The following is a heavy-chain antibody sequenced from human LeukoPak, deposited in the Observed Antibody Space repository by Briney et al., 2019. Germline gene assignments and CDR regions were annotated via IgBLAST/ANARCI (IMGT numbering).Heavy chain of an antibody. Sequence: GESLKISCKGSGYSFTSYWIAWVRQMPGKGLEWMGIIYPADSDTGYSPSFQGQVTISADKSINTAYLQWSSLKASDTAVYYCARRDVGDYGGYAFYIWGQGTMVTVSS. CDR2: IYPADSDT. V-gene: IGHV5-51*01. CDR1: GYSFTSYW. D-gene: IGHD4-23*01. J-gene: IGHJ3*02. CDR3: ARRDVGDYGGYAFYI.